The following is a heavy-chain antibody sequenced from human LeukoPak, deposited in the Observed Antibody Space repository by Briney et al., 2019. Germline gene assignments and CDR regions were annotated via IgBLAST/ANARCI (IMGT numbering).Heavy chain of an antibody. V-gene: IGHV3-53*01. Sequence: GGSLRLSCAASGFTVSSNYMSWVRQAPGKGLEWVSVIYSGGSTYYADSVKGRFTISRDNAKNSLYLQMNSLRAEDTAVYYCATYSSSNGREFQYWGQGTLVTVSS. CDR3: ATYSSSNGREFQY. D-gene: IGHD2-2*01. CDR1: GFTVSSNY. J-gene: IGHJ1*01. CDR2: IYSGGST.